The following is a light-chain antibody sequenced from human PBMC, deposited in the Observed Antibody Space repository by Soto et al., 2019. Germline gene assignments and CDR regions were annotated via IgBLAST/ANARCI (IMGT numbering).Light chain of an antibody. CDR2: DDS. CDR3: QVWEDDSVV. CDR1: NIGSKN. V-gene: IGLV3-21*02. Sequence: SYELTQPPSVSVAPGQTARITCGGNNIGSKNVHWYQQKPGQAPVLVVYDDSDRPSGIPERFSGSNSGNAATLTISRVEAGDEADYYCQVWEDDSVVFGGGTKLTVL. J-gene: IGLJ2*01.